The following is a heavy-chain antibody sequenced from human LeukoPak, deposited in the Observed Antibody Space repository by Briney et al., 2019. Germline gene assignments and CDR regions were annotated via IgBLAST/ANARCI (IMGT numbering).Heavy chain of an antibody. V-gene: IGHV3-48*03. Sequence: QPGGSLRLSCAASGFSLRSYEMNWVRLAPGKGLEWIAYIDNRGTTIHYGDSVKGRFTISRDNAKNSVFLQMNSLRAQDTAVYYCVRADSSGWYFWFDSWGQGTLVTVSS. D-gene: IGHD6-19*01. CDR1: GFSLRSYE. CDR2: IDNRGTTI. CDR3: VRADSSGWYFWFDS. J-gene: IGHJ5*01.